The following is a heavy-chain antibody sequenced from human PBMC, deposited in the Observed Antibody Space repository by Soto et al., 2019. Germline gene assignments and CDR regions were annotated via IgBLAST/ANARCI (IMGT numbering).Heavy chain of an antibody. V-gene: IGHV1-18*04. CDR3: ARHHGPTTSENWFDP. CDR1: GYTFTSYG. CDR2: ISAYNGNT. J-gene: IGHJ5*02. D-gene: IGHD5-12*01. Sequence: ASVMVSCKASGYTFTSYGISWVRQAPGQGLEWIGWISAYNGNTNYAQKLQGRVTMTTDTSTTTAYLELRSLRSDDTAVYYCARHHGPTTSENWFDPWGQGTLVNVSS.